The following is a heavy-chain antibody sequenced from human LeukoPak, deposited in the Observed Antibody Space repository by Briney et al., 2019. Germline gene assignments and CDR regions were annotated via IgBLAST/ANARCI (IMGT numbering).Heavy chain of an antibody. V-gene: IGHV1-69*04. CDR1: GGTFSSYA. Sequence: SVKVSCTASGGTFSSYAISWVRQAPGQGLEWMGRIIPIFGIANYAQKFQGRVTITADKSTSTAYMELSSLRSEDTAVYYCGREESSTVVFDYWGQGTLVTVSS. J-gene: IGHJ4*02. D-gene: IGHD4-23*01. CDR3: GREESSTVVFDY. CDR2: IIPIFGIA.